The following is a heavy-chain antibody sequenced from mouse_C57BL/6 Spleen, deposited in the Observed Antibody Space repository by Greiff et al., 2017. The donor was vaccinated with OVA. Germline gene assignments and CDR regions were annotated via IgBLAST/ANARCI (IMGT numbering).Heavy chain of an antibody. V-gene: IGHV3-6*01. CDR1: GYSITSGYY. CDR2: ISYDGSN. Sequence: EVQLKESGPGLVKPSQSLSLTCSVTGYSITSGYYWNWIRQFPGNKLEWMGYISYDGSNNYNPSLKNRISITRDTSKNQFFLKLNSVTTEDTATYYCAREGTTVVADYWGQGTTLIVSS. J-gene: IGHJ2*01. D-gene: IGHD1-1*01. CDR3: AREGTTVVADY.